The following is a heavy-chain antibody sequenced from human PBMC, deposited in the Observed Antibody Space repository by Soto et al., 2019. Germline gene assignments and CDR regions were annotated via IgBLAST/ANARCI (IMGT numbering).Heavy chain of an antibody. V-gene: IGHV3-21*01. Sequence: GESLKISCAASGFTFSSYSMNWVRQAPGKGLEWVSSISSSSSYIYYADSVKGRFTISRDNAKNSLYLQMNSLRAEDTAVYYCARGLNTIFGVVIRGGAFDIWGQGTMVTVSS. J-gene: IGHJ3*02. CDR3: ARGLNTIFGVVIRGGAFDI. D-gene: IGHD3-3*01. CDR1: GFTFSSYS. CDR2: ISSSSSYI.